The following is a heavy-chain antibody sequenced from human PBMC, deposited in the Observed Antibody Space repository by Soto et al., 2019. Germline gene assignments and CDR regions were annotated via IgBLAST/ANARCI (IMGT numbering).Heavy chain of an antibody. CDR1: GFTFSSYA. CDR2: ISGSGGST. V-gene: IGHV3-23*01. Sequence: GGSLRLSCAASGFTFSSYAMSWVRQAPGKGLEWVSAISGSGGSTYYADSVKGRFTISRDNSKNTLYLQMNSLRAEDTAVYYCAKDGRIAVAGTSDYWGQGTLVTVSS. D-gene: IGHD6-19*01. CDR3: AKDGRIAVAGTSDY. J-gene: IGHJ4*02.